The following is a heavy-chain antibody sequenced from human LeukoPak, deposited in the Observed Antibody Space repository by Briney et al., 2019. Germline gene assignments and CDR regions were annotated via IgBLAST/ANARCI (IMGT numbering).Heavy chain of an antibody. J-gene: IGHJ6*03. D-gene: IGHD4-17*01. CDR3: ARRGAVTYTNYYYYYMDV. Sequence: ASVKVSCKASGYTFTSYDINWVRQATGQGLEWMGWMNPNSGNTDYAQKFQGRVTITRNTSISTAYMELSSLRSEDTAVYYCARRGAVTYTNYYYYYMDVWGKGTTVTVSS. CDR1: GYTFTSYD. V-gene: IGHV1-8*03. CDR2: MNPNSGNT.